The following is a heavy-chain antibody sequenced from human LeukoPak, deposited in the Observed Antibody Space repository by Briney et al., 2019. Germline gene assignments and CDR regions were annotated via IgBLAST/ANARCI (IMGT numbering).Heavy chain of an antibody. J-gene: IGHJ5*02. V-gene: IGHV1-18*01. CDR3: ARDLRDYGENWFDP. D-gene: IGHD4-17*01. CDR2: ISTYNGNT. Sequence: GASVKVSCKASGYTFTSYGLTWVRQAPGQGLEWMGWISTYNGNTNYAQSIQGRVTMTTDTSTTTACMELRSLRSDDTAVYYCARDLRDYGENWFDPWGQGTLVTVSS. CDR1: GYTFTSYG.